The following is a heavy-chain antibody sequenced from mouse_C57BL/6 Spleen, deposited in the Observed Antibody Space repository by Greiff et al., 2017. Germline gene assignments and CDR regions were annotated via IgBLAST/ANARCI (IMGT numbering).Heavy chain of an antibody. Sequence: VQVVESGPGLVQPSQSLSITCTVSGFSFTSYGVHWVRQSPGKGLEWLGVIWSGGSTDYNAAFISRLSISKDNSKSQVFFKMNSLQADDTAIYYCARNLRDYDWYFDVWGTGTTVTVSS. CDR1: GFSFTSYG. CDR2: IWSGGST. V-gene: IGHV2-2*01. CDR3: ARNLRDYDWYFDV. D-gene: IGHD2-4*01. J-gene: IGHJ1*03.